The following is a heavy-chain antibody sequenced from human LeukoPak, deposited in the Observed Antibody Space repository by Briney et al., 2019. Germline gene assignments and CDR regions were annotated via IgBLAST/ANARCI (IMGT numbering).Heavy chain of an antibody. D-gene: IGHD2-15*01. CDR3: AREVAASFDY. V-gene: IGHV4-39*07. CDR2: IYYSGST. J-gene: IGHJ4*02. CDR1: GGSISSSSYY. Sequence: SETLSLTCTVSGGSISSSSYYWGWIRQPPGKGLEWIGSIYYSGSTYYNPSLKSRVTISVDTSKNQFSLKLSSVTAADTAVYYCAREVAASFDYWGQGTLVTVSS.